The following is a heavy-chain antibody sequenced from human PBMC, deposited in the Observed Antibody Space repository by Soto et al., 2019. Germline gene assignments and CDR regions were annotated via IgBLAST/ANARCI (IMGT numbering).Heavy chain of an antibody. V-gene: IGHV3-30-3*01. CDR3: ARGQYYDFWSGYFTDYGMDV. J-gene: IGHJ6*02. CDR1: AFTLSSYA. Sequence: SLRLSCAASAFTLSSYAMHCVRQAPGKGLEWVAVISYDESNKYYADSVKGRFTISRDNSKNTLYLQMNSLRAEDTAVYYCARGQYYDFWSGYFTDYGMDVWGQGTTVTVSS. D-gene: IGHD3-3*01. CDR2: ISYDESNK.